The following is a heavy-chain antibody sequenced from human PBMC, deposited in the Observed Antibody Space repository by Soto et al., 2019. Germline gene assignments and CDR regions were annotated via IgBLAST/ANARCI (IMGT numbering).Heavy chain of an antibody. V-gene: IGHV6-1*01. Sequence: SQTLSLTCAISGDSVSSNTAAWNWIRQSPSRGLEWLGRTYFRSKWYSDYAISVKSRITISPDTSKNQFSLLLNSVTPEDTAVYYCARVTFDHFVHWFDPWGQGTLVTVSS. J-gene: IGHJ5*02. CDR2: TYFRSKWYS. D-gene: IGHD3-9*01. CDR1: GDSVSSNTAA. CDR3: ARVTFDHFVHWFDP.